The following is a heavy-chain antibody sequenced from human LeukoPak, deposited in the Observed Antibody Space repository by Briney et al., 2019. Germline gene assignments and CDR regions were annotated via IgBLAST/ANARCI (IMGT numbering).Heavy chain of an antibody. J-gene: IGHJ4*02. D-gene: IGHD1-7*01. V-gene: IGHV3-23*01. CDR2: ISGSGGST. CDR3: AKEGVSTGTRRGPGDY. CDR1: GFTFSSYA. Sequence: GGSLRLSCAASGFTFSSYAMSWVRQAPVKGLEWVSAISGSGGSTYYADSVKGRFTISRDNSKNTLYLQMNSLRAEDTAVYYCAKEGVSTGTRRGPGDYWGQGTLVTVSS.